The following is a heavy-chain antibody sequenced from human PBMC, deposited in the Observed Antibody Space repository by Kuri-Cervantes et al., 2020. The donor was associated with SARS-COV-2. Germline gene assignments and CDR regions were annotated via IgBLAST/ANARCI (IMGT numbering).Heavy chain of an antibody. V-gene: IGHV4-39*07. CDR1: GGAVVTSNDY. D-gene: IGHD5-18*01. J-gene: IGHJ4*02. Sequence: SETLSLTCTLSGGAVVTSNDYWGWIRQPPGKGREWIGSCEYSVNTYYNPSLKSRVTISVDTSKNQFSLKLSSVTAADTAVYYCASDPRSGYSYGYWGQGTLVTVSS. CDR2: CEYSVNT. CDR3: ASDPRSGYSYGY.